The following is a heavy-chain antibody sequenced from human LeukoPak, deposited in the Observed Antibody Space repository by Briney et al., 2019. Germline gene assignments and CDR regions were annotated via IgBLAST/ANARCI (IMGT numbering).Heavy chain of an antibody. J-gene: IGHJ6*03. Sequence: GGSLRLSCAASGFTFSSYWMSWVRQAPGKGLEWVANIKQDGSEKYYVDSVKGRFTISRDSAKNSLYLQMNSLRAEDTAVYYCARAPYYYYMDVWGKGTTVTVSS. CDR3: ARAPYYYYMDV. CDR1: GFTFSSYW. CDR2: IKQDGSEK. V-gene: IGHV3-7*01.